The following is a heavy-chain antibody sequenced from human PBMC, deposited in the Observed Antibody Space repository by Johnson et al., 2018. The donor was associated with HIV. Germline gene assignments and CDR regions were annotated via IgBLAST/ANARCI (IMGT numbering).Heavy chain of an antibody. D-gene: IGHD3-10*01. J-gene: IGHJ3*02. V-gene: IGHV3-30*14. Sequence: QVQLVESGGGVVQPGRSLRLSCAASGFTFSSYAMHWVRQAPGKGLEWVAVTSYDGSNKYYADSVKGRFTISRDNSKNTLYLQMNSLRVEDTAVYYCASEVRGVLDIWGQGTMVTVSS. CDR1: GFTFSSYA. CDR2: TSYDGSNK. CDR3: ASEVRGVLDI.